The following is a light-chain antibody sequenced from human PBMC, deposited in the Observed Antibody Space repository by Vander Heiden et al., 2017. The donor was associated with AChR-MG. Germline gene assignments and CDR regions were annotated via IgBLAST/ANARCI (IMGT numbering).Light chain of an antibody. V-gene: IGLV1-40*01. CDR2: GTT. J-gene: IGLJ2*01. CDR1: GSTIGAGYD. CDR3: QSYDMSLSGSVV. Sequence: QAMLTQPPSVSGAPAQRVTISCTGSGSTIGAGYDVNWYQQLPGAAPKLLICGTTYRPSGVPDRFTGSKSGTSASLVITGLQSEDEADYYCQSYDMSLSGSVVFGGGTKLTVL.